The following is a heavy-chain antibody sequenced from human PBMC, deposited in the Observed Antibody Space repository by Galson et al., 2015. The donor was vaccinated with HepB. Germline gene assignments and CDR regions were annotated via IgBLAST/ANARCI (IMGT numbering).Heavy chain of an antibody. Sequence: SLRLSCAASGFTFSSYGMHWVRQAPGKGLEWVAVISYDGSNKYYADSVKGRFTISRDNSKNTLYLQMNSLRAEDTAVYYCAKVVVPAAMKGYYGMDVWGQGTTVTVSS. J-gene: IGHJ6*02. CDR3: AKVVVPAAMKGYYGMDV. D-gene: IGHD2-2*01. V-gene: IGHV3-30*18. CDR1: GFTFSSYG. CDR2: ISYDGSNK.